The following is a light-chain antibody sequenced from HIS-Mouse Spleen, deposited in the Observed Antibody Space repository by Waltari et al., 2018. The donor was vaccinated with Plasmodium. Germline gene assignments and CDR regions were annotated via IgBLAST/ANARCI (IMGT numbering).Light chain of an antibody. Sequence: DIVMTQSPDSLAVSLGERATINCKSSQSVLYSSNNKNYLAWYQQKPGQPPKLFMYRASTRESGVPDRFSGSGSGTDFTLTISSLQAEDVAVYYCQQYYSTPRTFGQGTKVEIK. CDR3: QQYYSTPRT. CDR2: RAS. J-gene: IGKJ1*01. CDR1: QSVLYSSNNKNY. V-gene: IGKV4-1*01.